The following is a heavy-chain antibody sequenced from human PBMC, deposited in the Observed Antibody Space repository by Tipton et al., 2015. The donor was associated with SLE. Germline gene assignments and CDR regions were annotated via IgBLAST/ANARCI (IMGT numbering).Heavy chain of an antibody. D-gene: IGHD3-10*01. J-gene: IGHJ4*02. Sequence: QLVQSGGGLIQPGGSLRLSCAASGFNMINTYMSWVRQAPGKGLEWVGHIKSKADGGTTDYSAPVKGRFTISRDDSKNTVFLQLNSLMTEDTAVYYCRTGVYWSQGTLVTVSS. CDR3: RTGVY. CDR2: IKSKADGGTT. V-gene: IGHV3-15*01. CDR1: GFNMINTY.